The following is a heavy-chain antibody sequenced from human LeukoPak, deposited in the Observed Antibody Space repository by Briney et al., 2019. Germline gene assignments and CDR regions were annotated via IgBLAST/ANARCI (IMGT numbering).Heavy chain of an antibody. V-gene: IGHV3-30*04. CDR1: GFSFSNYA. CDR3: ARLFGGVTTFDY. D-gene: IGHD2-8*02. Sequence: GGSLRLSCAASGFSFSNYAMHWVRQAPGKGLEWVAVIFYDGTMKYYSDSVRGRFIISRDNSENTLFLQMTSLRTEDTAVYYCARLFGGVTTFDYWGQGALVTVSS. J-gene: IGHJ4*02. CDR2: IFYDGTMK.